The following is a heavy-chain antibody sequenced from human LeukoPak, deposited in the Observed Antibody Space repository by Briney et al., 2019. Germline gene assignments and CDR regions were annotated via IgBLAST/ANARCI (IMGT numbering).Heavy chain of an antibody. Sequence: PGGSLRLSCAASGITFSSYWMHWVRQAPGKGLVWVSRINSDGSSTSYADSVKGRFTISRDNAKNTLYLQMNSLRAEDTAVYYCARAPPEGSSYMDVWGKGTTVTVSS. CDR1: GITFSSYW. D-gene: IGHD1-14*01. V-gene: IGHV3-74*01. J-gene: IGHJ6*03. CDR3: ARAPPEGSSYMDV. CDR2: INSDGSST.